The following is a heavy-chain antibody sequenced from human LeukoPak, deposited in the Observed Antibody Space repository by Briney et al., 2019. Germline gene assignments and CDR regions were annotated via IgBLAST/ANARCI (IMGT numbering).Heavy chain of an antibody. D-gene: IGHD3-10*01. Sequence: GGSLRLSCAASGFTFSSYAMSWVRQAPGKGLEWVSAISSSGGSTYYADSVKGRFTIPRDNSKNTLYLQMNSLRAEDTAVYYCAKSGWFGELYYFDYWGQGTLVTVSS. J-gene: IGHJ4*02. CDR1: GFTFSSYA. V-gene: IGHV3-23*01. CDR2: ISSSGGST. CDR3: AKSGWFGELYYFDY.